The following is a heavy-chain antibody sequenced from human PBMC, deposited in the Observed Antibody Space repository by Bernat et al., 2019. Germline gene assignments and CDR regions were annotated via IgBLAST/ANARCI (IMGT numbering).Heavy chain of an antibody. D-gene: IGHD6-13*01. CDR2: IIPIFGTA. Sequence: QVQLVQSGAEVKKPGSSVKVSCKASGGTFSSYAISWVRQAPGQGLEWMGGIIPIFGTANYAQQFQGRVTITADESTSTAYMELSSLRSEDTAVYYCARDRDSSSWYGWFDPWGQGTLVTVSS. V-gene: IGHV1-69*01. J-gene: IGHJ5*02. CDR3: ARDRDSSSWYGWFDP. CDR1: GGTFSSYA.